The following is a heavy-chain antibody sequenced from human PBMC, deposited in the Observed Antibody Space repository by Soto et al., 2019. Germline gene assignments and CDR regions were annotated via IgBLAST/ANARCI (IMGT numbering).Heavy chain of an antibody. CDR3: ARMEVEYCSGGSCSRDSYGMDV. D-gene: IGHD2-15*01. CDR2: IYYSGST. CDR1: GGSISSGGYY. Sequence: PSETLSLTCTVSGGSISSGGYYWSWIRQHPGKGLEWIGYIYYSGSTYYNPPLKSRVTISVDTSKNQFSLKLSSVTAADTAVYYCARMEVEYCSGGSCSRDSYGMDVWGQGTTVTVSS. J-gene: IGHJ6*02. V-gene: IGHV4-31*03.